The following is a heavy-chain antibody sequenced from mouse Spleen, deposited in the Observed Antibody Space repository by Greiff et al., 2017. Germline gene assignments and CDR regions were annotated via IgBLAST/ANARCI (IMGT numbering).Heavy chain of an antibody. D-gene: IGHD2-10*02. CDR1: GYTFTSYW. J-gene: IGHJ4*01. CDR3: AKYGNYNYAMDY. V-gene: IGHV1-55*01. Sequence: QVQLQQPGAELVKPGASVKMSCKASGYTFTSYWITWVKQRPGQGLEWIGDIYPGSGSTNYNEKFKSKATLTVDTSSSTAYMQLSGLTSEDSAVYYCAKYGNYNYAMDYWGQGTSVTVSS. CDR2: IYPGSGST.